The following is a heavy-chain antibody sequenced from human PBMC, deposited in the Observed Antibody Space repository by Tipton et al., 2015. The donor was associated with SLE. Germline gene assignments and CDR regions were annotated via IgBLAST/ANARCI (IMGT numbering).Heavy chain of an antibody. CDR1: GGSFSDYY. J-gene: IGHJ4*02. V-gene: IGHV4-34*01. D-gene: IGHD6-19*01. CDR2: IDHSGST. CDR3: AREKADSSGWTEY. Sequence: TLSLTCAVYGGSFSDYYWSWIRQPPGKGLEWIGEIDHSGSTYYNPSLKSRVTISVDTSKNQFSLKLSSVTAADTAVYYCAREKADSSGWTEYWGQGTLVTVSS.